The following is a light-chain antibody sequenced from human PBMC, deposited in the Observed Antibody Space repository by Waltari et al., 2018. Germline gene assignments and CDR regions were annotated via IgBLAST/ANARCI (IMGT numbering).Light chain of an antibody. Sequence: DIQMTQSPSTLSASVGDTVSITCRASQSINRWLAWYQQKPGKAPNRLIYRASTLESGVPSRFSGSESGVEFTLTISSLQPDDFATYYCQQYSDDWTFGQGTKVEIK. J-gene: IGKJ1*01. CDR2: RAS. CDR3: QQYSDDWT. V-gene: IGKV1-5*03. CDR1: QSINRW.